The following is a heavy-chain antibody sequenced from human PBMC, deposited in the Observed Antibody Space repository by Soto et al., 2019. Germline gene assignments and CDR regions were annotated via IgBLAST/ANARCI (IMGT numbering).Heavy chain of an antibody. J-gene: IGHJ5*02. V-gene: IGHV1-3*01. CDR1: GGTFSSYA. D-gene: IGHD2-15*01. CDR3: ARGEGYCSGGTCYRWFDP. CDR2: INAGNGNT. Sequence: QVQLVQSGAEVKKPGSSVKVSCKASGGTFSSYAISWVRQAPGQGLEWMGWINAGNGNTKSSQKFQGRVTITRDTSASTAYMELSSLRSEDTAVYYCARGEGYCSGGTCYRWFDPWGQGSLVTVSS.